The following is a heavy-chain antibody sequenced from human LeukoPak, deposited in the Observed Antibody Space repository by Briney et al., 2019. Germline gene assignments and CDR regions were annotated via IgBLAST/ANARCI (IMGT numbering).Heavy chain of an antibody. CDR1: GFTFSSFA. Sequence: GGSLRLSCAASGFTFSSFAMTWVRQAPGEGLEWVSTISGSGGTTYYVDSVKGRFTISRDNSKNTLYLQMNSLRAKDTAVYYCAKARSSTVTTSFDYWGQGTLVTVSS. CDR2: ISGSGGTT. V-gene: IGHV3-23*01. CDR3: AKARSSTVTTSFDY. D-gene: IGHD4-17*01. J-gene: IGHJ4*02.